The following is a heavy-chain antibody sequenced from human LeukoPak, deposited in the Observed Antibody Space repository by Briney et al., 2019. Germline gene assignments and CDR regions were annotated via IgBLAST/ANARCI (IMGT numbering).Heavy chain of an antibody. V-gene: IGHV4-31*03. CDR2: IYYSGST. D-gene: IGHD6-19*01. CDR3: ARWGSGWYSHDY. CDR1: GGSISSGGYY. Sequence: PSETLSLTCTVSGGSISSGGYYWSWIRQHPGKGLEWIGYIYYSGSTYYNPSLKSRVTISVDTSKNQFSLKLSSVTAADTAVYYCARWGSGWYSHDYWGQGTLVTVSS. J-gene: IGHJ4*02.